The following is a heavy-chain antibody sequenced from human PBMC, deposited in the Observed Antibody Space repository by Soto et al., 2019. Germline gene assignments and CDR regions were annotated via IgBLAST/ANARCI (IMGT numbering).Heavy chain of an antibody. V-gene: IGHV6-1*01. D-gene: IGHD6-6*01. CDR2: TYYRSKWYN. Sequence: SQTLSLTCAISGDSVSSNNSAWNWIRQSPSRGLEWLGRTYYRSKWYNDYALSVKSRMTINPDTSKNQFSLQLNSVTPEDTAMYYCARARAARPNNWFDPWGQGTLVTVSS. CDR3: ARARAARPNNWFDP. CDR1: GDSVSSNNSA. J-gene: IGHJ5*02.